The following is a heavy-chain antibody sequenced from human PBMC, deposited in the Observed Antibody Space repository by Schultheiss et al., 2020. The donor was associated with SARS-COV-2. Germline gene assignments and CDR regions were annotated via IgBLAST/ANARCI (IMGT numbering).Heavy chain of an antibody. V-gene: IGHV3-21*04. CDR2: IRSSGRDI. Sequence: GGSLRLSCVVSGFTFNNYGMHWVRQAPGKGLEFVASIRSSGRDIYYADSMQGRFTVSRDNANNSLYLQMHSLRVEDTAVYYCARDRPYDFWSGYYTPLGMDVWGQGTTVTVS. CDR1: GFTFNNYG. CDR3: ARDRPYDFWSGYYTPLGMDV. J-gene: IGHJ6*02. D-gene: IGHD3-3*01.